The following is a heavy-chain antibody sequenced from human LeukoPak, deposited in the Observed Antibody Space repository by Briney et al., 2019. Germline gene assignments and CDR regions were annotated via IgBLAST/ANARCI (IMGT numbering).Heavy chain of an antibody. CDR2: NYYSGST. V-gene: IGHV4-39*07. CDR1: GGSISSSSYY. CDR3: ARGYWCDP. J-gene: IGHJ5*02. Sequence: PSETLSLTCTVSGGSISSSSYYWGWLREPPGKGLEWIRRNYYSGSTYYNPSLKSRVTRSVETSQNQFSRTLSSVTAPVPATSCCARGYWCDPWGQGTLVTVSS.